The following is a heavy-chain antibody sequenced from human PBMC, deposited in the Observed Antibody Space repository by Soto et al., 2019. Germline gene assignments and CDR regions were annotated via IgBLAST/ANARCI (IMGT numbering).Heavy chain of an antibody. V-gene: IGHV3-23*01. CDR1: GFTFCSFT. J-gene: IGHJ3*02. D-gene: IGHD3-10*01. CDR3: AKYYYGSGSIRAFDI. CDR2: IVGSGEKT. Sequence: PGGSLRPSCSNPGFTFCSFTMTWVPQAPGGRLEWGSSIVGSGEKTNNADSVKGRFTISRDNSKTTLYLQMNSLRAEDTAVYYCAKYYYGSGSIRAFDIWGQGTMVTVSS.